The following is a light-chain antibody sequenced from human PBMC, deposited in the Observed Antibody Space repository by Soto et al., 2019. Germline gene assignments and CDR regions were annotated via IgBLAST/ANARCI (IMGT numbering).Light chain of an antibody. J-gene: IGKJ5*01. Sequence: EIVMTQSPPTVSLTIGEGATLSCRVSQSVSSYLAWYQQKPGQAPRLLIYDASNRATGIPARFSGSGSGTDFTLSISSLYPEDFAVYYCQQRSNWPPMSVGQGTLLEIK. V-gene: IGKV3-11*01. CDR2: DAS. CDR1: QSVSSY. CDR3: QQRSNWPPMS.